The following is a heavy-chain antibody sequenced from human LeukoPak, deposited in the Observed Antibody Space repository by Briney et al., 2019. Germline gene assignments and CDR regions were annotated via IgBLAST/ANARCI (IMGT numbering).Heavy chain of an antibody. D-gene: IGHD1-26*01. V-gene: IGHV4-39*01. CDR3: ARPLQWAGATPGEKPYYYYMDV. Sequence: SETLSLTCTVSGGSISSSSYYWGWIRQPPGKGLEWIGSIYYSGSTYYNPSLKSRVTISVDTSKNQFSLKLSSVTAADTAVYYCARPLQWAGATPGEKPYYYYMDVWGKGTTVTVSS. J-gene: IGHJ6*03. CDR1: GGSISSSSYY. CDR2: IYYSGST.